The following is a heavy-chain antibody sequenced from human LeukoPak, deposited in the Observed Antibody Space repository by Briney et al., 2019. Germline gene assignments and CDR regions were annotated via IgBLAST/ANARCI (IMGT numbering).Heavy chain of an antibody. V-gene: IGHV3-11*01. CDR3: ATDGAGFDT. CDR2: INIGGTNT. J-gene: IGHJ5*02. Sequence: GGSLRLSRSASGFTFNDYYMSWIRQAPGKGLEWLSYINIGGTNTHYADSVKSRFTISRDNAKKSLYLEMNNLRAEDTGVYYCATDGAGFDTWGQGVLVTVSS. CDR1: GFTFNDYY.